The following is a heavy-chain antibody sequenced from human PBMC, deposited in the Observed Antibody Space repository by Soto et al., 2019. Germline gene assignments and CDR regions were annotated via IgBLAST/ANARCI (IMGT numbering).Heavy chain of an antibody. V-gene: IGHV4-34*01. CDR3: ARVGRSSSWQRYGMDV. CDR1: GGSFSGYY. J-gene: IGHJ6*02. Sequence: TSETLSLTCAVYGGSFSGYYWSWIRQPPGKGLEWIGEINHSGSTNYNPSLKSRVTISVDTSKNQFSLKLSSVTAADTAVYYCARVGRSSSWQRYGMDVWGQGTTVTVSS. CDR2: INHSGST. D-gene: IGHD6-13*01.